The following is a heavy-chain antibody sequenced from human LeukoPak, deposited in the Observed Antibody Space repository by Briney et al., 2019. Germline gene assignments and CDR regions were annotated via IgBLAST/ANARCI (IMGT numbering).Heavy chain of an antibody. D-gene: IGHD6-19*01. CDR2: INTDGTVT. V-gene: IGHV3-74*01. CDR3: ATKQWLAPPPDS. CDR1: GFTFSKYW. J-gene: IGHJ4*02. Sequence: PGGSLRLSCAASGFTFSKYWMLWVRQAPGKGLDSVSRINTDGTVTTYADSVKGRFTVSRDNADNTMFLQMNSVRDDDTAVYYCATKQWLAPPPDSWGQGTPVTVSS.